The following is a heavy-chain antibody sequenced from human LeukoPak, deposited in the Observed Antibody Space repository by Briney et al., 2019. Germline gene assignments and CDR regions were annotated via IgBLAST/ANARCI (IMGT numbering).Heavy chain of an antibody. CDR1: GYTFIDYY. J-gene: IGHJ5*02. V-gene: IGHV1-2*02. D-gene: IGHD2-2*01. CDR2: INTNSGGT. CDR3: ARAFSCSSSSCTNWFDP. Sequence: GAPVKGSCKASGYTFIDYYMHWVRQAPGQGPEWMGWINTNSGGTNYAQKFQGRVTMTRDTSISTAYMELSRLTSDDAAVYSCARAFSCSSSSCTNWFDPWGQGTLVTVSS.